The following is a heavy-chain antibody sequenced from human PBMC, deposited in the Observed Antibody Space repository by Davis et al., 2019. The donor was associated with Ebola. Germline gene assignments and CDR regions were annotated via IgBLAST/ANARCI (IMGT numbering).Heavy chain of an antibody. Sequence: ASVKVSCKASGYTFTGYYMHWVRQAPGQGLEWMGWINPNSGGTNYAQKFQGRVTMTRDTSISTAYMELSRLRSDDTAVYYCARLHLGELSSFDYWGQGTLVTVSS. J-gene: IGHJ4*02. V-gene: IGHV1-2*02. CDR3: ARLHLGELSSFDY. CDR2: INPNSGGT. CDR1: GYTFTGYY. D-gene: IGHD3-16*02.